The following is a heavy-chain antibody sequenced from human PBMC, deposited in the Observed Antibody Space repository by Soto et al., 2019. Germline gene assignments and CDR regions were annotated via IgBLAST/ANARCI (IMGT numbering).Heavy chain of an antibody. Sequence: VGSLVLSCAASGFSFSSYAMSCVRPHPGKGLEWVSAISGSGGSTYYADSVKGRFTISRDNSKNTLYLQMNSLRAEGTAVYYGAKMSAAGYSYGSDFDYLGQGTLVTGSS. CDR1: GFSFSSYA. D-gene: IGHD5-18*01. CDR3: AKMSAAGYSYGSDFDY. V-gene: IGHV3-23*01. J-gene: IGHJ4*02. CDR2: ISGSGGST.